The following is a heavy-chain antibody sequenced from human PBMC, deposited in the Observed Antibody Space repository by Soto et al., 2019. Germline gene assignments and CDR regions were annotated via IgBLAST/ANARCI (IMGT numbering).Heavy chain of an antibody. CDR3: ARGVVP. J-gene: IGHJ5*02. CDR1: GGSISSGGYY. D-gene: IGHD2-21*01. Sequence: QVQLQESGPGLVKPSQTLSLTCTVSGGSISSGGYYWSWIRQHPGKGLEWIGYIYYSGSTYYNPSLKCRVTIPVDASNNQFSLKLAFVSAAGTAVYYCARGVVPSGQGTLVTVSS. V-gene: IGHV4-31*03. CDR2: IYYSGST.